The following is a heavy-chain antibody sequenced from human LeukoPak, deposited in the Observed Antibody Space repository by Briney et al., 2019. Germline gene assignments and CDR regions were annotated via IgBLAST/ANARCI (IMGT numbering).Heavy chain of an antibody. Sequence: GGSLRLSCAASGFTFSSYNMNWVRQAPGKGLEWVSSITSDSRYMYYADSVKGRFTISRDNAKNSLYLQMNSLRAEDTAVYYCAKETYSSGRTNDYWGQGTLVTVSS. D-gene: IGHD6-19*01. CDR2: ITSDSRYM. CDR1: GFTFSSYN. V-gene: IGHV3-21*04. J-gene: IGHJ4*02. CDR3: AKETYSSGRTNDY.